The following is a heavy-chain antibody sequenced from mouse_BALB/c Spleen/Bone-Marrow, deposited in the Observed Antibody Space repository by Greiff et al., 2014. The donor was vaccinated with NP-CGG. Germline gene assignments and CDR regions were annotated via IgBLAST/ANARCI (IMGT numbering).Heavy chain of an antibody. J-gene: IGHJ2*01. CDR1: GFTFSSYT. CDR2: ISTGGGST. D-gene: IGHD1-1*01. V-gene: IGHV5-12-2*01. Sequence: DVKLVESGGGLVQPGGSLKLSCAASGFTFSSYTMSWVRQTPEKRLEWVAYISTGGGSTYYPDTVKGRFTISRDNAKNTLYLQMSSLKSEDTAMYYCARHGGSRGYYFDYWGQGTTLTVSS. CDR3: ARHGGSRGYYFDY.